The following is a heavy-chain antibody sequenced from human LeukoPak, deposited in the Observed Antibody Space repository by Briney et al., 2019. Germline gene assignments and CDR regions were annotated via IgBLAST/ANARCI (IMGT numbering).Heavy chain of an antibody. CDR2: IYYSGST. CDR3: ARVPEYSSSWQLDY. V-gene: IGHV4-59*01. J-gene: IGHJ4*02. Sequence: SETLSLTCSVSGGSISSYYWSWIRQPPGKGLEGIGYIYYSGSTNYNPSLKSRVTISVDTSKNQFSLKLSSVTAADTAVYYCARVPEYSSSWQLDYWGQGTLVTVSS. D-gene: IGHD6-13*01. CDR1: GGSISSYY.